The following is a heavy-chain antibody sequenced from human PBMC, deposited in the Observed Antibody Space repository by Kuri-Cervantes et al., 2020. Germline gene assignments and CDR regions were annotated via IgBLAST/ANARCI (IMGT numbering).Heavy chain of an antibody. J-gene: IGHJ4*02. V-gene: IGHV4-34*01. CDR1: GGSFSGYY. CDR3: ARWGSGWYYFDY. Sequence: GSLRLSCAVCGGSFSGYYWSWIRQPPGKGLEWIGEINRSGSTNYNPSLKSRVTISVDTSKNQFSLKLSSVTAADTAVYYCARWGSGWYYFDYWGQGTLVTVSS. CDR2: INRSGST. D-gene: IGHD6-19*01.